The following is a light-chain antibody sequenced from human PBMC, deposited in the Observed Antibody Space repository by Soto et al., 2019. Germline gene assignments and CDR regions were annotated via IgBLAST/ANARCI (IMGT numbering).Light chain of an antibody. CDR2: QVS. J-gene: IGKJ2*01. CDR1: QSLEYSDGNTY. CDR3: MQARHWPT. V-gene: IGKV2-30*01. Sequence: DVVMTQSPLSLPVTLGQPASISCRSSQSLEYSDGNTYLNWFHQRPGQSPRRLLYQVSNRDSGVPDRFSGSGSGTDFTLKISRVEAEYVGVYFCMQARHWPTFGQGTKLEIK.